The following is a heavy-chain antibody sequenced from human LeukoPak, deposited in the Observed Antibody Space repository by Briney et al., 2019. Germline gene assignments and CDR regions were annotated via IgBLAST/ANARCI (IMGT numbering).Heavy chain of an antibody. V-gene: IGHV3-21*01. CDR2: ISSSSSYI. CDR1: GFTFSDYS. Sequence: PGGSLRLSCAASGFTFSDYSMTWVRQAPGKGLEWVSSISSSSSYIYYADSVKGRFTISRDNAKNSLYLQMNSLRAEDTAVYYCARVTLTGYYAFDYWGQGTLVTVSS. J-gene: IGHJ4*02. D-gene: IGHD3-9*01. CDR3: ARVTLTGYYAFDY.